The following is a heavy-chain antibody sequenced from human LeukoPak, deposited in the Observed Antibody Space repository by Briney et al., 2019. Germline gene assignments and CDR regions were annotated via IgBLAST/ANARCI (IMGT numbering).Heavy chain of an antibody. Sequence: SETLSLTCSVSGASLSNYYWNWIRQPPGKGLEWIGILYHSGDTKYNPSLKSRVNISVDRSKNQFSLNLSSVTAADTAVYYCANKVGGAFDVWDQGKLVTVSA. CDR2: LYHSGDT. CDR3: ANKVGGAFDV. CDR1: GASLSNYY. J-gene: IGHJ3*01. V-gene: IGHV4-59*08.